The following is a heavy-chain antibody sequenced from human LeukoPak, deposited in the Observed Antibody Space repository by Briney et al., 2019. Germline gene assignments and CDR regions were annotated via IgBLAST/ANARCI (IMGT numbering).Heavy chain of an antibody. Sequence: SATLSLTCDVSGYSISSCYYRGWIRQPPGKGLEWIGSIYHSGSTYYNPSLKSRVTISVDTSKNQFSLELGSVPVANTAVDSCARHACYAPFDSWGQGNLVTVSS. CDR3: ARHACYAPFDS. D-gene: IGHD2-2*01. V-gene: IGHV4-38-2*01. J-gene: IGHJ4*02. CDR1: GYSISSCYY. CDR2: IYHSGST.